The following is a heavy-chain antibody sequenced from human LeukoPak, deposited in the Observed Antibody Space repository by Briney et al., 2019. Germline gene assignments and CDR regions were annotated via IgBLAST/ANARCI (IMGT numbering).Heavy chain of an antibody. V-gene: IGHV3-30*18. D-gene: IGHD2-2*01. J-gene: IGHJ4*02. CDR3: AKELAPYYQLHQD. Sequence: GGSLRLSCAASGFTFSTYNIHWVRQAPGKGLEWVAVVSTDGSNQYYADSVKGRFTISRDNSKNTLYLQMDSLRVEDTAVYYCAKELAPYYQLHQDWGQGTLVTVSS. CDR1: GFTFSTYN. CDR2: VSTDGSNQ.